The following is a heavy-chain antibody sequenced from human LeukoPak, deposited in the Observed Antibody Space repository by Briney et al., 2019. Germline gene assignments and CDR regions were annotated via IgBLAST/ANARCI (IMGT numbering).Heavy chain of an antibody. J-gene: IGHJ4*02. CDR3: SRSLHFGEVNYCDF. CDR2: IYNFGSS. Sequence: GGSLRLSCAASGFTVSSSYMSWVRQAPGKGLEWVSSIYNFGSSYYADSVKGRFTISRDNSKNPLYLQMNSLRVADTAVYYCSRSLHFGEVNYCDFWGQGTLVTVSS. V-gene: IGHV3-53*01. D-gene: IGHD3-10*01. CDR1: GFTVSSSY.